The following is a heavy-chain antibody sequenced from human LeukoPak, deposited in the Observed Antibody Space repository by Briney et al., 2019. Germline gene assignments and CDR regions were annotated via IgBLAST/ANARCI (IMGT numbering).Heavy chain of an antibody. J-gene: IGHJ5*02. V-gene: IGHV3-53*01. CDR2: IYAGDST. CDR1: GFTVSSSY. Sequence: GGSLRLSCAASGFTVSSSYISWVRQAPGKGLEWVSVIYAGDSTYYADSVKGRFIISRDNSKNTVYLQMDSLRAEDTAVYYCARSHTHYDFWSGYTYQNYFDPWGQGTLVTVSS. D-gene: IGHD3-3*01. CDR3: ARSHTHYDFWSGYTYQNYFDP.